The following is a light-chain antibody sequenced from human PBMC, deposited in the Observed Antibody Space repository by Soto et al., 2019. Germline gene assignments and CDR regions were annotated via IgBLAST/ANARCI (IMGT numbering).Light chain of an antibody. Sequence: EIVLTQSAGTLSLAPGERATLSCRTSQSVSSIYLAWYQQKAGQAPRLLIYGASSRATDIPDRFSGSGSGTDFTLTISRLEPEDFAVYYCQHYGASRTFGGGTKVDIK. J-gene: IGKJ4*01. CDR3: QHYGASRT. CDR2: GAS. CDR1: QSVSSIY. V-gene: IGKV3-20*01.